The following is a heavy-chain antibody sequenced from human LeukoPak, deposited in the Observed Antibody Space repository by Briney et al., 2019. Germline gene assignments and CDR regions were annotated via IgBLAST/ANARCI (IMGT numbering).Heavy chain of an antibody. Sequence: ASVKVSCKVSGYTLTELSIHWVQQAPGKGLEWMGGFDPEDGETIYAQKFQGRVTMTTDTSTSTAYMELRSLRSDDTAVYYCASSYSGWYNHAEYFQHWGQGTLVTVSS. D-gene: IGHD6-19*01. V-gene: IGHV1-24*01. CDR3: ASSYSGWYNHAEYFQH. CDR2: FDPEDGET. CDR1: GYTLTELS. J-gene: IGHJ1*01.